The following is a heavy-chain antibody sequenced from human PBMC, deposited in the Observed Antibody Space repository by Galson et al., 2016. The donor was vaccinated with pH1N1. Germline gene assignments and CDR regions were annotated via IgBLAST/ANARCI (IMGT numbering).Heavy chain of an antibody. Sequence: SLRLSCAASGFTFTNYAMSWVRQAPGKGLEWASAISGSGGSTYYADSVKGRFTISRDNSKNTLSLQMNSLRAEDTAVYYCAKDSEYYYGSGNYYGGMDVWGQGTTVTVSS. CDR1: GFTFTNYA. CDR2: ISGSGGST. V-gene: IGHV3-23*01. D-gene: IGHD3-10*01. CDR3: AKDSEYYYGSGNYYGGMDV. J-gene: IGHJ6*02.